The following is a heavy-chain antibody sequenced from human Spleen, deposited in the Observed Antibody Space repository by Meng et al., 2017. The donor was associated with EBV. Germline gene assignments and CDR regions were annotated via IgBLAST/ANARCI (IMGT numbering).Heavy chain of an antibody. CDR2: IDYNGRT. D-gene: IGHD3-10*01. J-gene: IGHJ5*02. CDR1: SVAGGTSF. CDR3: ARDHYGSGSYCGIDP. V-gene: IGHV4-61*01. Sequence: SVAGGTSFWISIRQSPGQGLDWIGDIDYNGRTTYNPLRESSVIISIVTSKYQFSLKLTSVTTSDSAVYYCARDHYGSGSYCGIDPWGQGTLVTVSS.